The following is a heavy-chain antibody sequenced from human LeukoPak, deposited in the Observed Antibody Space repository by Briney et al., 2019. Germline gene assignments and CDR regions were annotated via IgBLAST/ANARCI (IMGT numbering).Heavy chain of an antibody. CDR1: GYTFTSYY. CDR2: INPSGGST. CDR3: ARDWRYYDTKGAFDI. Sequence: GASVKVSCKASGYTFTSYYMHWVRRAPGQGLEWMGIINPSGGSTSYAQKFQGRVTMTRDMSTSTVYMELSSLRSEDTAVYYCARDWRYYDTKGAFDIWGQGTMVTVSS. J-gene: IGHJ3*02. D-gene: IGHD3-22*01. V-gene: IGHV1-46*01.